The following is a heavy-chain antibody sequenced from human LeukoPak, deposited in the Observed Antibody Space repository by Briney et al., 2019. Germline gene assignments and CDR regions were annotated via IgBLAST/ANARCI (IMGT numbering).Heavy chain of an antibody. J-gene: IGHJ4*02. Sequence: GGSLRLSCAASGFTFSIYSMNWVRQAPGKGLEWVSAISGSGDRTYYADSVKGRFTISRDNSKDTLYLQMNSLRAEDTAVYYCAKEGGTYYYVDYWGQGTLVTVSS. CDR3: AKEGGTYYYVDY. CDR2: ISGSGDRT. D-gene: IGHD3-10*01. V-gene: IGHV3-23*01. CDR1: GFTFSIYS.